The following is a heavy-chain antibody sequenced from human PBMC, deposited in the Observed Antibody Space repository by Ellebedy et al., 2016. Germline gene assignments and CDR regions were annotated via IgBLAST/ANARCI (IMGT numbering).Heavy chain of an antibody. CDR1: GFTFSSYA. J-gene: IGHJ4*02. Sequence: GGSLRLSCAASGFTFSSYAMSWVRQAPGKGLEWSSSISGSGGSAYYADSVKGRFTISRDNSKSTMYLQMNSLRAEDTAVYYCAKNWIGPGGTPKTYDYWGQGTLVTVSS. CDR2: ISGSGGSA. CDR3: AKNWIGPGGTPKTYDY. D-gene: IGHD6-13*01. V-gene: IGHV3-23*01.